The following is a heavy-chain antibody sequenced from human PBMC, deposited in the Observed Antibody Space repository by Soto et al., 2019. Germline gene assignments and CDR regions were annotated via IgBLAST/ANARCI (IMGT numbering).Heavy chain of an antibody. CDR3: ARGGYSSGWYHGAFDV. CDR1: GFSVNANY. D-gene: IGHD6-19*01. CDR2: IYNSGST. V-gene: IGHV3-53*04. J-gene: IGHJ3*01. Sequence: EVQLEESGGDLVQPGGSLRLSCAASGFSVNANYMTWVRQAPGKGLEWVSIIYNSGSTFYADSVKGRFTISRLTSKNTLVLQMNNLRPEDTAVYYCARGGYSSGWYHGAFDVWGQGTMVTVSS.